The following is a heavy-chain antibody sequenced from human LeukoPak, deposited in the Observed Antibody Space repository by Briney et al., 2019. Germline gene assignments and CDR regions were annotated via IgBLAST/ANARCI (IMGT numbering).Heavy chain of an antibody. D-gene: IGHD6-13*01. CDR2: IYYSGST. J-gene: IGHJ4*02. CDR3: ARHGYSSSWPLDY. V-gene: IGHV4-59*08. Sequence: SETLSLTCAVYGGSFSGYYWSWIRQPPGKGLEWIGYIYYSGSTNYNPSLKSRVTISVDTSKNQFSLKLSSVTAADTAVYYCARHGYSSSWPLDYWGQGTLVTVSS. CDR1: GGSFSGYY.